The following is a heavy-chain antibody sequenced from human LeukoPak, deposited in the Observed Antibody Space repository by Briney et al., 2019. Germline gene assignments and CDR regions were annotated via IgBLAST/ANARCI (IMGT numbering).Heavy chain of an antibody. CDR1: GGSISSSSYY. V-gene: IGHV4-39*01. J-gene: IGHJ4*02. CDR2: IYYSGST. CDR3: ARHNGSGSYRSRYYFDY. Sequence: SETLSLTRTVSGGSISSSSYYWGWIRQPPGKGLEWIGSIYYSGSTYYNPSLKSRVTISVDTSKNQFSLKLSSVTAADTAVYYCARHNGSGSYRSRYYFDYWGQGTLVTVSS. D-gene: IGHD3-10*01.